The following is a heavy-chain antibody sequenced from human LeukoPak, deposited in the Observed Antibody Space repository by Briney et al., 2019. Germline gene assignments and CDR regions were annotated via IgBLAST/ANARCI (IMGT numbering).Heavy chain of an antibody. Sequence: PSETLSLTCTVSGGSISSGSYYWSWIRQPAGKGLEWIGRIYTSGSTNYNPSLKSRVTISVDTSKNQFSLKLSSVTAADTAVYYCARADCSSTSCPFLYYYYMDVWGKGTTVTVSS. CDR2: IYTSGST. CDR1: GGSISSGSYY. V-gene: IGHV4-61*02. D-gene: IGHD2-2*01. J-gene: IGHJ6*03. CDR3: ARADCSSTSCPFLYYYYMDV.